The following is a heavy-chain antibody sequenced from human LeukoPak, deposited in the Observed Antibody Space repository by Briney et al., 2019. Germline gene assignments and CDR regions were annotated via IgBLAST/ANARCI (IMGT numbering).Heavy chain of an antibody. CDR2: IYTSGST. Sequence: PSQTLSLTCTVSGGSISSGSYYWSWIRQPAGKGLEWIGRIYTSGSTNYNPSLKSRVTISVDTSKNQFSLKLSSVTAADTAVYYCASHDYSNYVLNPLYMDVWGKGTTVTVSS. D-gene: IGHD4-11*01. CDR1: GGSISSGSYY. CDR3: ASHDYSNYVLNPLYMDV. V-gene: IGHV4-61*02. J-gene: IGHJ6*03.